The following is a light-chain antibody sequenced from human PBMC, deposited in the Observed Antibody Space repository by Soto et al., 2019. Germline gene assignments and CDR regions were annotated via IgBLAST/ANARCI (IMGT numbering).Light chain of an antibody. V-gene: IGLV7-46*01. CDR3: SLTYTSGRV. CDR2: DTT. CDR1: TGVVTSGHW. Sequence: QAVVTQEPSLTVSPGGTVTLTCGSSTGVVTSGHWPYWFQQKPGQAPRTLIYDTTNQHSSTPARFSGSLLGGKAALTLSSAQPEDEAEYYCSLTYTSGRVFGGGTKLTVL. J-gene: IGLJ2*01.